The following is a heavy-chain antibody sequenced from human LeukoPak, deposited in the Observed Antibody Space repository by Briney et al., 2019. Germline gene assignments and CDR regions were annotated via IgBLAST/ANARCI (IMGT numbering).Heavy chain of an antibody. D-gene: IGHD2-15*01. J-gene: IGHJ4*02. CDR1: GGSISSYY. CDR2: IYYSGST. CDR3: AKGGAWSGDYFDY. Sequence: SETLSLTCTVSGGSISSYYWSWIRQPPGKGLEWIGYIYYSGSTNCNPSLKSRVTISVDTSKNQFSLKLSSVTAADTAVYYCAKGGAWSGDYFDYWGQGTLVTVSS. V-gene: IGHV4-59*01.